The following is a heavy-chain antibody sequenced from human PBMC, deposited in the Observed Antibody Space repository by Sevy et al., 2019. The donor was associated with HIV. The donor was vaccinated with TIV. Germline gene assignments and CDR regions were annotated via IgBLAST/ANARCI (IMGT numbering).Heavy chain of an antibody. J-gene: IGHJ4*02. D-gene: IGHD3-22*01. CDR1: GFTVSSNY. CDR2: IYSGGST. Sequence: GGSLRLSCAASGFTVSSNYMSWDRQSPGKGLEWVSVIYSGGSTDYADSVKGRFTISRDNSKNTLYLQMNSLRAEDTAVYYCARSGGIYDSGPLDYWGQGTLVTVSS. V-gene: IGHV3-53*01. CDR3: ARSGGIYDSGPLDY.